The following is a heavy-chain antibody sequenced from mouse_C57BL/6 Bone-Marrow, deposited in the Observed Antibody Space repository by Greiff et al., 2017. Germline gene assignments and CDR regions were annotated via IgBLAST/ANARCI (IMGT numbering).Heavy chain of an antibody. D-gene: IGHD2-3*01. CDR2: IDPETGGT. CDR1: GYTFTDYE. CDR3: TGAYDPMDY. Sequence: QVQLQQSGAELVRPGASVTLSCKASGYTFTDYEMHWVKQTPVHGLEWIGAIDPETGGTAYNQKFKGKAILTADKSSSTAYMERRSLTSEDSAVYYCTGAYDPMDYWGQGTSVTVSA. V-gene: IGHV1-15*01. J-gene: IGHJ4*01.